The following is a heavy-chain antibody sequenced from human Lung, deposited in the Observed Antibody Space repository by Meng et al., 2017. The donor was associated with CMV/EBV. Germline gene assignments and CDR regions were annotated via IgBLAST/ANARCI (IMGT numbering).Heavy chain of an antibody. CDR2: ISYDGSNK. CDR1: GFTFSSYG. D-gene: IGHD1-1*01. CDR3: AKEENEASDY. V-gene: IGHV3-30*18. Sequence: LSCAASGFTFSSYGMHWVRQAPCKGRAWVAVISYDGSNKYYADSVKGRFTISRDNSKNTLYLQMNSLRAEGTAVYYCAKEENEASDYWGQGTLVTVSS. J-gene: IGHJ4*02.